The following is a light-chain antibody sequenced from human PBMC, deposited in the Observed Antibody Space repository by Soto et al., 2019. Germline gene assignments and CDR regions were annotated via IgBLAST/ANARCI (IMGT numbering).Light chain of an antibody. CDR1: QSVSSSY. CDR2: GAS. CDR3: QQYGSSSYT. Sequence: EIVLTQSPGTLSLFPGERATLSCRASQSVSSSYLAWYQQKPGQAPRLLIYGASSRATGIPVRFSGSGSGTDFTLTISRLEPEDFAVYYCQQYGSSSYTFGQGTKLEIK. V-gene: IGKV3-20*01. J-gene: IGKJ2*01.